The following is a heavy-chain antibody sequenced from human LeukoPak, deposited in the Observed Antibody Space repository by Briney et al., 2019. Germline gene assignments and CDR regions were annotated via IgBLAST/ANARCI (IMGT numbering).Heavy chain of an antibody. CDR3: TRSGYSSGFDY. CDR2: INTDGSST. D-gene: IGHD6-19*01. CDR1: GLTFSTYW. Sequence: PGGSLRLSCAASGLTFSTYWMHCVRQAPGKGLVCGSHINTDGSSTNYADSVKGRFTISRDNAKNTLYLQMNSLRDEDTAVYYCTRSGYSSGFDYWGQGTLVTVSS. J-gene: IGHJ4*02. V-gene: IGHV3-74*01.